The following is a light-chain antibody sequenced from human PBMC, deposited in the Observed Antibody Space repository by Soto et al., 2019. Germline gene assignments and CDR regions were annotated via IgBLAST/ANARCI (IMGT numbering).Light chain of an antibody. J-gene: IGKJ1*01. V-gene: IGKV1-5*01. CDR3: QKYNSHCT. Sequence: DIQMTQSPSTLSPSVGARVTIPCLPSQSNSIWLAWYQQKPEKAPKLLNDDATTFESVAPSRCSGSGSRTEFTLTSSSQKPDDVASYYCQKYNSHCTFGQGTKVDIK. CDR2: DAT. CDR1: QSNSIW.